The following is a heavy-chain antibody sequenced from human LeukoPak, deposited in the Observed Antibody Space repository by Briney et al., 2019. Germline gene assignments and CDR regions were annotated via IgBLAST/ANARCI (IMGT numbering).Heavy chain of an antibody. CDR2: ISSSSSYI. J-gene: IGHJ4*02. V-gene: IGHV3-21*01. CDR3: ARETYYYDSSGYLDPYYFDY. CDR1: GFTFSPYA. Sequence: GGSLRLSCAGSGFTFSPYAMSWVRQAPGKGLEWVSSISSSSSYIYYADSVKGRFTISRDNAKNSLYLQMNSLRAEDTAVYYCARETYYYDSSGYLDPYYFDYWGQGTLVTVSS. D-gene: IGHD3-22*01.